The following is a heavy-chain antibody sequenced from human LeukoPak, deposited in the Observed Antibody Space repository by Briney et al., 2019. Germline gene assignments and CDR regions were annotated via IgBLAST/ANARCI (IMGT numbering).Heavy chain of an antibody. J-gene: IGHJ4*02. V-gene: IGHV3-30-3*01. CDR3: ARAEGPYDSSERLFDY. D-gene: IGHD3-22*01. CDR2: ISYDGSNK. CDR1: GFTFSSYA. Sequence: PGGSLRLSCAASGFTFSSYAIHWVRQAPGKGLEWVAVISYDGSNKYYADSVKGRFTISRDNAKNSLYLQMNSLRAEDTAVYYCARAEGPYDSSERLFDYWGQGTLVTVSS.